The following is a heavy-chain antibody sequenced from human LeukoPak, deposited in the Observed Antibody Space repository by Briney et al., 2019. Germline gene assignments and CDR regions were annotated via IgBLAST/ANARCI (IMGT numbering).Heavy chain of an antibody. J-gene: IGHJ5*02. D-gene: IGHD6-19*01. CDR3: ARSGSGWFDR. V-gene: IGHV3-53*01. CDR2: MYSDGNT. Sequence: PGGSLRLSHAASWFTVSFNFMRGVGQAPEKGLEWVSVMYSDGNTYYADSVKGRFTISRNNSKNPVYLQMNSLRVEDTAIYYCARSGSGWFDRWGQGTLVTVSS. CDR1: WFTVSFNF.